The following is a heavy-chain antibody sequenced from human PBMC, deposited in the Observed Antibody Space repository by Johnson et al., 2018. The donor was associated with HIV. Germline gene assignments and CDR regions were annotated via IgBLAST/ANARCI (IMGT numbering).Heavy chain of an antibody. CDR2: ISSSGSTI. J-gene: IGHJ3*02. V-gene: IGHV3-11*04. CDR1: GFTFSDYY. D-gene: IGHD2-8*02. CDR3: ARVKGCTGGVCSALGAFDI. Sequence: QVLLVESGGGLVKPGGSLRLSCAPSGFTFSDYYMSWMRQAPGQGLEWVSYISSSGSTIYYADSVKGRFTISRDNAKNSLYLQMNSLRSEDTAVYYLARVKGCTGGVCSALGAFDIWGQGTMVTVSS.